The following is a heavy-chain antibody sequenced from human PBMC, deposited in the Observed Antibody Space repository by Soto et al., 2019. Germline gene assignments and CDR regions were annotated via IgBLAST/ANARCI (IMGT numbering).Heavy chain of an antibody. J-gene: IGHJ5*02. Sequence: PSETLSLTCTVSGGSISDDTYYWGWIRQPPGKGLEWIGSIYYSGTSSYNPSLESRVTMSVDTSKKQLSLRLRSVTATDTAVYYFARLLFTSPGCVPFDPWGNGPLFTVSS. D-gene: IGHD2-2*01. CDR1: GGSISDDTYY. CDR2: IYYSGTS. CDR3: ARLLFTSPGCVPFDP. V-gene: IGHV4-39*01.